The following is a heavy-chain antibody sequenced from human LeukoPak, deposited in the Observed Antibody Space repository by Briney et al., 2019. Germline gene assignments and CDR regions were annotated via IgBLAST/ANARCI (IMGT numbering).Heavy chain of an antibody. CDR2: IHTGGST. Sequence: SETLSLTCTVSGASITSYYWSWIRHPAGERREWIGYIHTGGSTNFNPPLKGRVPISVDTSRNQFSWNLSAGTAADPALYYCARHERYSNSWYMDYWGQGTLVTVSS. D-gene: IGHD6-13*01. CDR3: ARHERYSNSWYMDY. V-gene: IGHV4-4*09. CDR1: GASITSYY. J-gene: IGHJ4*02.